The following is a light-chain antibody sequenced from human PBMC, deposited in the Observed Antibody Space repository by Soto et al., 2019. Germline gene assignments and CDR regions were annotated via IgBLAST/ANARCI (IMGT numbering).Light chain of an antibody. J-gene: IGLJ2*01. CDR3: RSYTTDPPLV. CDR1: SSDVGSYNR. Sequence: QSALTQPPSVSGSPGQSVTISCTGTSSDVGSYNRVSWYQQPPGTAPKLMIYEVTNRPSGVPDRFSGTKSGNTASLTISGLQAEDEADYYCRSYTTDPPLVFGRGTKLTVL. CDR2: EVT. V-gene: IGLV2-18*02.